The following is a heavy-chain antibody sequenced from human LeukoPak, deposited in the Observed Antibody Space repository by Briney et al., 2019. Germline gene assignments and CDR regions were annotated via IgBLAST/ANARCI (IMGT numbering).Heavy chain of an antibody. J-gene: IGHJ5*02. D-gene: IGHD2-2*01. CDR3: ARTTEDCSSTSCYQYWFDP. Sequence: SQTLSLTCAISGDSVSSNSAAGNWIRQSPSRGLEWLGRTYYRSKWYNDYAVSVKSRITINPDTSKNQFSLQLNSVTPEDTAVYYCARTTEDCSSTSCYQYWFDPWGQGTLVTVSS. CDR2: TYYRSKWYN. V-gene: IGHV6-1*01. CDR1: GDSVSSNSAA.